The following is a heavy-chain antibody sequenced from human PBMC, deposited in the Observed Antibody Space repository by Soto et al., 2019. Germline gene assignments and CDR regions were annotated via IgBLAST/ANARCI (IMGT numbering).Heavy chain of an antibody. V-gene: IGHV3-30-3*01. D-gene: IGHD3-22*01. CDR3: ARPSQRNYYDGSGYLGVVDY. J-gene: IGHJ4*02. CDR1: GFTFSSYA. CDR2: ISYDGSNK. Sequence: GALRLSCAASGFTFSSYAMHWVRQAPGKGLEWVAVISYDGSNKYYADSVKGRFTISRDNSKNTLYLQMNSLRAEDTAVYYCARPSQRNYYDGSGYLGVVDYWGQGTLVTVSS.